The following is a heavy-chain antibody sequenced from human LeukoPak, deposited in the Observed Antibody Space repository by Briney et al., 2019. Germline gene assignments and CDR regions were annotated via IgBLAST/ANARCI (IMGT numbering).Heavy chain of an antibody. CDR1: SGSISTSNYY. Sequence: SETLSLTCTVSSGSISTSNYYWGWVRQPPGKALEWIGNIFYSGSTYYSPSLKSRVTMSVDTSKNQFSLKLNSVTAADTAVYYCARDSGTTGEVKFDPWGQGTLVSVSS. V-gene: IGHV4-39*07. CDR3: ARDSGTTGEVKFDP. D-gene: IGHD3-10*01. CDR2: IFYSGST. J-gene: IGHJ5*02.